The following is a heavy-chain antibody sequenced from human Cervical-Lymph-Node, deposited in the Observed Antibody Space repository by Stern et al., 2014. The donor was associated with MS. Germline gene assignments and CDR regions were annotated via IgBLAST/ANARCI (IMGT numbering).Heavy chain of an antibody. V-gene: IGHV4-59*08. J-gene: IGHJ4*02. CDR2: IYYSGST. D-gene: IGHD5-12*01. CDR3: ATFFRSGSSYYFDY. CDR1: GGSIRNYY. Sequence: VQLLESGPGLVKPSETLSLTCTVSGGSIRNYYWSWIRQPPGKGLEWIGYIYYSGSTNSNPSLTSRVTMSADPSKNLLSPKLTSVTAADTAVYYCATFFRSGSSYYFDYWGQGTLVTVAS.